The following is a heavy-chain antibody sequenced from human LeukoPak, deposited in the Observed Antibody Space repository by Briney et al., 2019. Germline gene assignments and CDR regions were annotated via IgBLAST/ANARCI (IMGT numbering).Heavy chain of an antibody. V-gene: IGHV3-64*02. J-gene: IGHJ4*02. CDR2: ISTNGDGT. CDR3: ARWGSASCYDY. CDR1: GFTFRTYA. Sequence: AGGSLRLSCAASGFTFRTYALHWVRQAPGKGLEYVSAISTNGDGTYYADSVKGRFTISRDNSKNTLFLQMGSLRADDMAVYYCARWGSASCYDYWGQGTLVTVSS. D-gene: IGHD2-2*01.